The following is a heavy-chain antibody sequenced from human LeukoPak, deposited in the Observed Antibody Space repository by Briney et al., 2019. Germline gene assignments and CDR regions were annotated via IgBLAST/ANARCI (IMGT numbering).Heavy chain of an antibody. CDR3: AKDARTISLNNYYYGMDV. J-gene: IGHJ6*02. Sequence: GGSLRLSCAASGFTFSNKAMSWVRQAPGKGLEWVSTISGSGGSTYYADSVKGRFTISRDNSKNTLYLQMNSLRAEDTAVYSCAKDARTISLNNYYYGMDVWGQGTTVTVSS. CDR1: GFTFSNKA. D-gene: IGHD2-8*01. V-gene: IGHV3-23*01. CDR2: ISGSGGST.